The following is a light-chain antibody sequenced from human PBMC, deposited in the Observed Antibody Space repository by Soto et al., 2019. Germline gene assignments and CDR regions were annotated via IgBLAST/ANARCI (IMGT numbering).Light chain of an antibody. CDR2: DVS. Sequence: QSALTQPRSVSGSPGQSVTISCNGTSSDVGGYNYVSWYQQHPGKAPKLMIYDVSKRPSGVPDSFSGSKSGNTASLTISGLQAEDEADYYCCSYAGSYTFVFGGGTKLTVL. CDR1: SSDVGGYNY. J-gene: IGLJ3*02. CDR3: CSYAGSYTFV. V-gene: IGLV2-11*01.